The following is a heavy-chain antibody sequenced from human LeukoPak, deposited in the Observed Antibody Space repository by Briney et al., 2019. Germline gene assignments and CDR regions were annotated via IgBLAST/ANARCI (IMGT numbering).Heavy chain of an antibody. CDR1: GGSFSGYY. Sequence: PSETLSLTCAVYGGSFSGYYWIWIRQPPGKGLEWIGEINHSGSTNYSPSLKSRDTISVDTSKNQFSLKLSSVTAADTAVYYCASGCSGGSCRDYWGQGTLVTVSS. J-gene: IGHJ4*02. D-gene: IGHD2-15*01. CDR3: ASGCSGGSCRDY. V-gene: IGHV4-34*01. CDR2: INHSGST.